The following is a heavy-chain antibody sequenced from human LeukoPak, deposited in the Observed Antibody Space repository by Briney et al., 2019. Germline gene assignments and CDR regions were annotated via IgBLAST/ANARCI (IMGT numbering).Heavy chain of an antibody. D-gene: IGHD3-22*01. CDR3: AKDYYDSSGYWWGGWPFDY. Sequence: GGSPRLSCAASGFTFSSYAMSWVRQAPGKGLEWVSAISGSGGSTYYADSVKGRFTISRDNSKNTLYLQMNSLRAEDTAVYYCAKDYYDSSGYWWGGWPFDYWGQGTLVTVSS. J-gene: IGHJ4*02. CDR2: ISGSGGST. V-gene: IGHV3-23*01. CDR1: GFTFSSYA.